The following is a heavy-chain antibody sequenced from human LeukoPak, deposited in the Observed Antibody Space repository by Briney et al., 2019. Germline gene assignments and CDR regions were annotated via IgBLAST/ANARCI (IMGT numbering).Heavy chain of an antibody. CDR2: IYYSRST. CDR1: GGSISSSSYY. Sequence: PWETLSLTCTVSGGSISSSSYYWGWIRQPPGKGLEWIGSIYYSRSTYYNPSLKSRVTISVDTSKNQFSLKLSSVTAADTAVYYCARVPTVTFFDYWGQGTLVTVSS. V-gene: IGHV4-39*01. J-gene: IGHJ4*02. CDR3: ARVPTVTFFDY. D-gene: IGHD4-17*01.